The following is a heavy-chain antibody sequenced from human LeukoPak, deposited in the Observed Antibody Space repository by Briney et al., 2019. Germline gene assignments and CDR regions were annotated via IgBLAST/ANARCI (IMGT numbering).Heavy chain of an antibody. Sequence: PSETLSLTCTVSGGSVSSGSYYWSWIRQPPGKGLEWIGYIYYSASTNYNPSLKSRVTISVDTSKNQFPLKRSSGTAAETAVYYCAREAIPGDHRSVDYWGQGTLVTVSS. D-gene: IGHD2-2*02. V-gene: IGHV4-61*01. J-gene: IGHJ4*02. CDR3: AREAIPGDHRSVDY. CDR1: GGSVSSGSYY. CDR2: IYYSAST.